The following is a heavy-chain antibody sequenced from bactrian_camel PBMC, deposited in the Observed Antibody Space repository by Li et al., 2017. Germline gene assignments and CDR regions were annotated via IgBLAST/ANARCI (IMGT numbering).Heavy chain of an antibody. V-gene: IGHV3S53*01. J-gene: IGHJ4*01. CDR2: INSEALT. CDR1: GYSLDSNC. Sequence: HVQLVESGGDSVQAGGSLRLSCTGGGYSLDSNCMAWFRQAPGKEREAIASINSEALTNYADSVKGRFTTSQDNAENTVYLQMNSLKPEDTAVYYCLTTPVAQGSMSAAEGSPSKGTQVTVS. D-gene: IGHD3*01.